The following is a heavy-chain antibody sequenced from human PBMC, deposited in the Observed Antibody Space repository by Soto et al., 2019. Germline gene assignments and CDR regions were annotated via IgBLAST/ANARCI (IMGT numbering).Heavy chain of an antibody. CDR2: INPSGGST. Sequence: ASVKVSCKASGYTFTSYYMHWVRQAPGQGLEWMGIINPSGGSTSYAQKFQGRVTMTRDTSTSTVYMELSSLRSEDTAVYYCAGTITMVRVVIMGPFDYWGQGTLVTVSS. J-gene: IGHJ4*02. V-gene: IGHV1-46*01. CDR3: AGTITMVRVVIMGPFDY. D-gene: IGHD3-10*01. CDR1: GYTFTSYY.